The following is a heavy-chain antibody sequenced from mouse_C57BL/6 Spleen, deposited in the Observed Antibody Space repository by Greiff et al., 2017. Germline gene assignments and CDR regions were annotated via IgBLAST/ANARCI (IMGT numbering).Heavy chain of an antibody. CDR3: AHEGTYYYGSSPFDY. V-gene: IGHV1-26*01. D-gene: IGHD1-1*01. Sequence: EVQLQQSGPELVKPGASVKISCKASGYTFTDYYMNWVKQSHGKSLEWIGDINPNNGGTSYNQKFKGKATLTVDTSSSTAYMQLSSLTSEDSAVYYCAHEGTYYYGSSPFDYWGQGTTLTVSS. J-gene: IGHJ2*01. CDR2: INPNNGGT. CDR1: GYTFTDYY.